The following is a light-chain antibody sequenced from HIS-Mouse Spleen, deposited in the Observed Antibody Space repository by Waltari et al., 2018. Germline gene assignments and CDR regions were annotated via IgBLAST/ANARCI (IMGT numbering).Light chain of an antibody. V-gene: IGLV3-1*01. CDR2: QDS. CDR1: KLGDKY. J-gene: IGLJ2*01. CDR3: QAWDSSNDVV. Sequence: SYELTQPPSVSVSPGQTASITCPGDKLGDKYASWYQQKPGQSPVLVIYQDSKRPSGIPERFSGSNSGNTATLTISGTQAMDEADYYCQAWDSSNDVVFGGGTKLTVL.